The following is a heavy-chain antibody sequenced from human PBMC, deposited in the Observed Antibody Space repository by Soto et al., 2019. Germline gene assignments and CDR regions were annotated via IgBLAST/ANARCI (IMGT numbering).Heavy chain of an antibody. D-gene: IGHD4-4*01. Sequence: SETLSLTCTVSGGSISSYYWSWIRQPPGKGLEWIGYIYYSGSTYYNPSLKSRLTISVDTSKNEFYLELRSVTAADTAVYYCARDRDYSNYYLGLDAWGQGTTVTVSS. CDR1: GGSISSYY. J-gene: IGHJ6*02. CDR2: IYYSGST. CDR3: ARDRDYSNYYLGLDA. V-gene: IGHV4-59*12.